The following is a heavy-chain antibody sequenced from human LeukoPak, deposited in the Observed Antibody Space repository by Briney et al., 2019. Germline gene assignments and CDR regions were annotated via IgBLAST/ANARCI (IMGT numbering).Heavy chain of an antibody. CDR2: IYTCGST. Sequence: GGSLTLSCAASGFTVSINYISCDRQAPGKLLEWDSVIYTCGSTNYPDSLKVGFTISRNNSKNTLYLQMNSVRAEDTAVYYCTTIGLWFGELSGYFDYWGQGTLVTVSS. V-gene: IGHV3-66*01. CDR1: GFTVSINY. D-gene: IGHD3-10*01. CDR3: TTIGLWFGELSGYFDY. J-gene: IGHJ4*02.